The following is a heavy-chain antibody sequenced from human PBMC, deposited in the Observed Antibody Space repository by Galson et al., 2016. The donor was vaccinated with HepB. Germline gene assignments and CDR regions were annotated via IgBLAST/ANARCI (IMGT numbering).Heavy chain of an antibody. CDR1: GFTFNSFG. J-gene: IGHJ4*02. D-gene: IGHD6-13*01. CDR3: AREAPIAAPGANDC. CDR2: IWYDGSNK. V-gene: IGHV3-33*01. Sequence: SLRLSCAASGFTFNSFGMHWVRQAPGKGLEWVAVIWYDGSNKYYGDSVKGRFTISRDNSKNTLYLQMNSLRAEDTAIYYRAREAPIAAPGANDCWGQGTQVTASS.